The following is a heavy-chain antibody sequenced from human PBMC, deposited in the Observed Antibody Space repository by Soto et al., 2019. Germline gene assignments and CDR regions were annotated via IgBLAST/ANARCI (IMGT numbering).Heavy chain of an antibody. Sequence: QVQLQESGPGLLKPSETLSLTCTLSGDSVSSGASHWTWIRQSPGKGLECIGYLHHNATADCNPSLKSRVSISVDTSTNQFSLKLTSATTADTAVYYCARLDRSTSKIGVWGQGTTVTVSS. D-gene: IGHD3-22*01. CDR2: LHHNATA. J-gene: IGHJ6*02. V-gene: IGHV4-61*08. CDR1: GDSVSSGASH. CDR3: ARLDRSTSKIGV.